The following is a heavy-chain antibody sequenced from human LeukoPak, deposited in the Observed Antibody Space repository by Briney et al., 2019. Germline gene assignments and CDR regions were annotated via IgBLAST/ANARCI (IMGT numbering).Heavy chain of an antibody. CDR1: GFTFSSYS. Sequence: GGSLRPSCAASGFTFSSYSMNWVRQAPGEGLEWVSYISSSSSTIYYADSVKGRFTISRDNAKNSLYLQMNSLRAEDTAVYYCARGYSGYECWGQGTLVTVSS. CDR3: ARGYSGYEC. CDR2: ISSSSSTI. V-gene: IGHV3-48*01. J-gene: IGHJ4*02. D-gene: IGHD3-22*01.